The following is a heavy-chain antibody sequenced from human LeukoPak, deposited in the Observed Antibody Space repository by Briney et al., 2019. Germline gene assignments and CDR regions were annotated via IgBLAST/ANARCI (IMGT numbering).Heavy chain of an antibody. J-gene: IGHJ2*01. CDR2: IYYSGST. V-gene: IGHV4-59*08. Sequence: SETLSLTCTVSGGSISSYYWSWIRQPPGKGLEWIGYIYYSGSTNYNPSLKSRVTISVDTSKNQFSLKLSSVTAADTAVYYCASRRITMVRGVPQYWYFDLWGRGTLVTVSS. D-gene: IGHD3-10*01. CDR3: ASRRITMVRGVPQYWYFDL. CDR1: GGSISSYY.